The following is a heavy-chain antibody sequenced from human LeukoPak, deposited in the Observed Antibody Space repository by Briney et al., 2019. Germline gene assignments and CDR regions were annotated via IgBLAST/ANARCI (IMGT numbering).Heavy chain of an antibody. Sequence: QSGGSLRLSCAASGFTFSDYYMSWIRQAPGKGLEWVAVISYDGSNKYYADSVKGRFTISRDNSKNSLYLQMNSLRAEDTALYYCAKGTVGATTYYFDYWGQGTLVTVSS. CDR2: ISYDGSNK. V-gene: IGHV3-30*18. CDR3: AKGTVGATTYYFDY. J-gene: IGHJ4*02. D-gene: IGHD1-26*01. CDR1: GFTFSDYY.